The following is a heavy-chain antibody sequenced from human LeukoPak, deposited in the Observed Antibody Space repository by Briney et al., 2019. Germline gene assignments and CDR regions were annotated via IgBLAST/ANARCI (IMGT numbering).Heavy chain of an antibody. CDR3: ARETVDTAR. J-gene: IGHJ4*02. Sequence: GASVQVSFQASCYPLNSYGISWVRPAPGQGLEWMGWINPNSGGTNYAQKFQGRVTMTRDTSISTAYMELSRLRSDDTAVYYCARETVDTARWGQGTLVTVSS. CDR2: INPNSGGT. V-gene: IGHV1-2*02. D-gene: IGHD5-18*01. CDR1: CYPLNSYG.